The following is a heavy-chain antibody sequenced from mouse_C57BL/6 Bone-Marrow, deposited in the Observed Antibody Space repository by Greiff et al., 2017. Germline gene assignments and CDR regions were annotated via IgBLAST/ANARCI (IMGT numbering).Heavy chain of an antibody. D-gene: IGHD1-1*01. CDR2: IYPGDGDT. V-gene: IGHV1-82*01. CDR3: AISPYGSSSGDY. CDR1: GYAFSSSW. J-gene: IGHJ2*01. Sequence: QVQLQQSGPELVKPGASVKISCKASGYAFSSSWMNWVKQRPGQGLEWIGRIYPGDGDTNYNGKFKGKATLTADKSSSTAYMQLSSLTSEDSAVYFCAISPYGSSSGDYWGQGTTLTVSS.